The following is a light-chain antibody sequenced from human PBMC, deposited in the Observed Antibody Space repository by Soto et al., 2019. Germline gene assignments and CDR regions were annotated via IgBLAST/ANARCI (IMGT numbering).Light chain of an antibody. CDR1: SSGVGGYNY. Sequence: QSALTQPASVSGSPGQSITISCTGTSSGVGGYNYVSWLQQHPGKVPKLIIYDVSSRPSGVSNRFSGSKSGNTASLTISGLQAEDEADYYCTSYTSSNTHVFGGGTKLTVL. CDR2: DVS. V-gene: IGLV2-14*01. J-gene: IGLJ2*01. CDR3: TSYTSSNTHV.